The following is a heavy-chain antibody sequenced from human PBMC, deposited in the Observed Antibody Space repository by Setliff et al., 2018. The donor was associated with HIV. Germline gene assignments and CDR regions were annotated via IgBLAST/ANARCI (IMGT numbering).Heavy chain of an antibody. Sequence: ASVKVSCKTSGGTFSNYAINWVRQAPGQGLEWMGGIIPILRTANYAQKLQGRVTITANESTSTAYMEVSSLRSEDTAVYYCARGSDPPYYYYYYMDVWGKGTTVTVSS. D-gene: IGHD2-15*01. V-gene: IGHV1-69*13. CDR1: GGTFSNYA. CDR3: ARGSDPPYYYYYYMDV. CDR2: IIPILRTA. J-gene: IGHJ6*03.